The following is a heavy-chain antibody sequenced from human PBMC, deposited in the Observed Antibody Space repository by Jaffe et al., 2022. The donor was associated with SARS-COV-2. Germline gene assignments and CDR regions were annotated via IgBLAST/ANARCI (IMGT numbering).Heavy chain of an antibody. CDR2: IYTSGST. CDR3: ARDLDFWSGYYYYYYGMDV. CDR1: GGSISSGSYY. D-gene: IGHD3-3*01. Sequence: QVQLQESGPGLVKPSQTLSLTCTVSGGSISSGSYYWSWIRQPAGKGLEWIGRIYTSGSTNYNPSLKSRVTISVDTSKNQFSLKLSSVTAADTAVYYCARDLDFWSGYYYYYYGMDVWGQGTTVTVSS. J-gene: IGHJ6*02. V-gene: IGHV4-61*02.